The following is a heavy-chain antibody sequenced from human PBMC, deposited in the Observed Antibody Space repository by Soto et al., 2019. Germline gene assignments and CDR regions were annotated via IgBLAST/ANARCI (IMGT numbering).Heavy chain of an antibody. CDR2: ISSSGSTI. V-gene: IGHV3-11*01. J-gene: IGHJ6*02. D-gene: IGHD2-15*01. Sequence: GGSLRLSCAASGFTFSDYYMSWIRQAPGKGLEWVSYISSSGSTIYYADSVKGRFTISRDNAKNSLYLQMNSLRAEDTAVYYCARDSSTIVVVPYGMDVWGQGTTVTGSS. CDR1: GFTFSDYY. CDR3: ARDSSTIVVVPYGMDV.